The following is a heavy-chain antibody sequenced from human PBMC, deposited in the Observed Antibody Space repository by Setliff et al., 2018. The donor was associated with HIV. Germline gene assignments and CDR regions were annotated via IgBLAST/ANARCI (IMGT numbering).Heavy chain of an antibody. D-gene: IGHD3-10*01. CDR2: INTGNGNT. V-gene: IGHV1-3*04. CDR3: ARGVDYYGSGIGSP. Sequence: ASVKVSCKTTGYTFSTYPMHWVRQAPGQRLEWMGWINTGNGNTGYAQKFQGRVTITRNTSISTAFMELSSLRSEDTAVYYCARGVDYYGSGIGSPWGQGTLVTVSS. CDR1: GYTFSTYP. J-gene: IGHJ5*02.